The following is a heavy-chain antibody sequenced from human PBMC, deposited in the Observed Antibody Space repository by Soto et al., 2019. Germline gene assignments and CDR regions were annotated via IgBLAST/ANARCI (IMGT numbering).Heavy chain of an antibody. CDR3: GRDQSGTGYYVDWFDP. D-gene: IGHD3-10*02. Sequence: GASVKVSCKASGYTFTSYGISWVRQAPGQRPEWLGWISAGNSKTYYAEKFEGRVTFTRDTVATTVNMELTSLTSEDTAVYYCGRDQSGTGYYVDWFDPWGQGTLVTVSS. CDR1: GYTFTSYG. CDR2: ISAGNSKT. V-gene: IGHV1-18*01. J-gene: IGHJ5*02.